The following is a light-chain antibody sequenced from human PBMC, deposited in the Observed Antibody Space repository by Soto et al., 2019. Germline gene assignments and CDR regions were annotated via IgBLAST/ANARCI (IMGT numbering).Light chain of an antibody. J-gene: IGKJ4*01. Sequence: EIVLTQSPGTLSLSPGERATLSCRAGQNVGSFLAWYQQKPGQAPRLLIYGASSRATGVPDRFGASGSGTDFTLTISRLEPEDFAVYFCHQYGSSPQAFGGGTKVDIK. CDR3: HQYGSSPQA. V-gene: IGKV3-20*01. CDR1: QNVGSF. CDR2: GAS.